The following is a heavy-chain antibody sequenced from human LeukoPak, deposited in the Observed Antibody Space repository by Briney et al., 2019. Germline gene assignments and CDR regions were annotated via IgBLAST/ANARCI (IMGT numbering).Heavy chain of an antibody. Sequence: GGSLRLSCAASGFTFSSYDMHWVRQATGKGLEWVSAIGTAGDTYYPGSVKGRFTISRENAKNSLYLQMNSLRAGDTAVYYCAQNAVVVVVAARTFDYWGQGTLVTVSS. CDR2: IGTAGDT. D-gene: IGHD2-15*01. J-gene: IGHJ4*02. CDR3: AQNAVVVVVAARTFDY. V-gene: IGHV3-13*01. CDR1: GFTFSSYD.